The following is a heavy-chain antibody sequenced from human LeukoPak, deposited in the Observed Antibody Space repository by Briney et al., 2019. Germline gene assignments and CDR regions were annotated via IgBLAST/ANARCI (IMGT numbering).Heavy chain of an antibody. CDR3: TKDVGVILYDY. CDR2: ISGSGGRT. CDR1: GFTFSSYA. J-gene: IGHJ4*02. D-gene: IGHD3-10*01. Sequence: GGSLRLSCAASGFTFSSYAMSWVRQAPGKGLEWVSAISGSGGRTYYTDSVKGRFTISRDNSKNTLYLQMNSLRAEDTAVYYCTKDVGVILYDYWGQGTLVTVSS. V-gene: IGHV3-23*01.